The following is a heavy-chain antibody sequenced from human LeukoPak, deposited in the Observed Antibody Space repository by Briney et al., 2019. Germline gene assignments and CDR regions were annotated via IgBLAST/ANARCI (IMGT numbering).Heavy chain of an antibody. D-gene: IGHD3-22*01. CDR1: GGSPSSSSTY. CDR3: ARVPRYYYDSSGSHLDY. Sequence: PETLSPTCTVSGGSPSSSSTYWGWIRQPPGKGLEWIGRIDYGGITYYNPSINSRVTISVDTSKNQFSLKLSSVTAADTAVYYCARVPRYYYDSSGSHLDYWGQGTLVTVSS. CDR2: IDYGGIT. V-gene: IGHV4-39*07. J-gene: IGHJ4*02.